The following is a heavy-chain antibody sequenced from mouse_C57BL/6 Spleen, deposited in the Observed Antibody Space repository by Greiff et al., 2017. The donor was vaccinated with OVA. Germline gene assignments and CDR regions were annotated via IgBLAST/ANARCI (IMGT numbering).Heavy chain of an antibody. V-gene: IGHV1-82*01. CDR1: GYAFSSSW. CDR3: ARLYKDYFDY. Sequence: VQLQQSGPELVKPGASVKISCKASGYAFSSSWMNWVKQRPGKGLEWIGRIYPGDGDTNYNGKFKGKATLTADKSSSTAYMQLSSLTSEDSAVYFCARLYKDYFDYWGQGTTLTVSS. J-gene: IGHJ2*01. CDR2: IYPGDGDT.